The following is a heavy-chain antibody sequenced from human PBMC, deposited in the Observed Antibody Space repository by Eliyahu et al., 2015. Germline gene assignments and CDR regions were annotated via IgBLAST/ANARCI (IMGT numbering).Heavy chain of an antibody. Sequence: QVQLVESGGGVVQPGRXLRLXCXASGFXFTDFGXHWVRQAPGKGLEWVXGISHDGSRKSHVDSVKGRFTISRDDSKNTLYLEMNNLREDDTAVYFCAKWSGSLPLYYFDYWGQGSLVTVSP. V-gene: IGHV3-30*18. D-gene: IGHD1-26*01. CDR3: AKWSGSLPLYYFDY. CDR2: ISHDGSRK. J-gene: IGHJ4*02. CDR1: GFXFTDFG.